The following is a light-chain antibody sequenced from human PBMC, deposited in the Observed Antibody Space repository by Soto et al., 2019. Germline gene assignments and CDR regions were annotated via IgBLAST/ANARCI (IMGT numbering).Light chain of an antibody. V-gene: IGLV1-47*01. Sequence: QSVLIQPPSASGTPGQRVTISCSGSGSNIGSNYVYWYQQLPGMAPKLLIFRNNERPSGVPDRFSGSKSGTSASLAINGLRCEDEADYYCAAWDDSLSGPVFGGGTKLTVL. J-gene: IGLJ2*01. CDR3: AAWDDSLSGPV. CDR2: RNN. CDR1: GSNIGSNY.